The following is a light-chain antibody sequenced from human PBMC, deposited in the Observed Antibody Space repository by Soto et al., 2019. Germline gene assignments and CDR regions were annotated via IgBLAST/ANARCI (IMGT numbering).Light chain of an antibody. J-gene: IGLJ1*01. V-gene: IGLV2-14*03. Sequence: QSVLTQPASVSVSPGQSITISCTGTSSDIGGYNYVAWYQQHLGKAPKLIIYNVAVRPSGVSNRFSGSKSGNTASLAISGLQPEDEAHYYCSSYTGASALYVFGTGTKVTVL. CDR3: SSYTGASALYV. CDR1: SSDIGGYNY. CDR2: NVA.